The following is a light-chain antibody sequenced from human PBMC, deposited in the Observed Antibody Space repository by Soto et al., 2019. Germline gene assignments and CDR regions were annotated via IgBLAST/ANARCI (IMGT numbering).Light chain of an antibody. J-gene: IGKJ2*01. V-gene: IGKV3-20*01. Sequence: EIVLAQSPATLSLSPGERATLSCRASQSISSSYLAWYQQKPGQSPRLLFYAASSRATGVPDRFSGSGSGTDFTLTISRLEPEDFAVYYCQLYGGSHMFSFGQGTKLEIK. CDR3: QLYGGSHMFS. CDR1: QSISSSY. CDR2: AAS.